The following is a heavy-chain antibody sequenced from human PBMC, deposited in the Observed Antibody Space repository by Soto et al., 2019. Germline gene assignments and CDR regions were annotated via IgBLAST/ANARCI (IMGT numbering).Heavy chain of an antibody. D-gene: IGHD6-6*01. V-gene: IGHV4-59*01. CDR3: ARESSSSQYYYYYMDV. J-gene: IGHJ6*03. CDR2: IYYSGST. CDR1: GGSISSYY. Sequence: QVQLQESGPGLVKPSETLSLTCTVSGGSISSYYWSWIRQPPGKGLEWIGYIYYSGSTNYNPSLKSRVTISVDTSKNQFSLKLSSVTAADTAVYYCARESSSSQYYYYYMDVWGKGTTVTVSS.